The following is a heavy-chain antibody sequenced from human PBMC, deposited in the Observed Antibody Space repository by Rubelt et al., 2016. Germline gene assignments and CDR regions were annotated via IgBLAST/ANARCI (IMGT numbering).Heavy chain of an antibody. V-gene: IGHV4-34*01. Sequence: QVQLQQWGAGLLKPSETLSLTCAVYGGSSSGYYWSWIRQPPGKGLEWIGEINHSGSTNYNPSLTSRVTISVDTSKNQFSLKLSSVTAADTAVYYCAGGITIFGVASGYFDYWGQGTLVTVSS. J-gene: IGHJ4*02. CDR1: GGSSSGYY. CDR3: AGGITIFGVASGYFDY. D-gene: IGHD3-3*01. CDR2: INHSGST.